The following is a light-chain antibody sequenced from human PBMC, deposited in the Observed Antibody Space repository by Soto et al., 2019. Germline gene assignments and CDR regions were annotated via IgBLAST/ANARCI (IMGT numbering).Light chain of an antibody. CDR1: QSVSSNY. CDR2: DVS. V-gene: IGKV3-20*01. J-gene: IGKJ1*01. CDR3: QQYGRSPT. Sequence: EIVLTQSPGTLSLSPGERATLSCRSSQSVSSNYLAWYQQKPDQAPRLVIYDVSGSATGIPDRFSGSGSGNDFPLTISRLEPEDFAVYYCQQYGRSPTFGQGTKVEIK.